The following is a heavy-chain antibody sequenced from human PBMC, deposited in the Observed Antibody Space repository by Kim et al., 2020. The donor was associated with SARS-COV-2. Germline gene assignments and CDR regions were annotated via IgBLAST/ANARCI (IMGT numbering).Heavy chain of an antibody. J-gene: IGHJ4*02. V-gene: IGHV3-30*04. CDR3: ARGMLGPGGYVAPPFDY. CDR2: ISYDGSNK. D-gene: IGHD5-12*01. Sequence: GGSLRPSCAASGFTFSSYAMHWVRQAPGKGLEWVAVISYDGSNKYYADSVKGRFTISRDNSKNTLYLQMNGLRAEDTAVYYCARGMLGPGGYVAPPFDYWGQGALVTVSS. CDR1: GFTFSSYA.